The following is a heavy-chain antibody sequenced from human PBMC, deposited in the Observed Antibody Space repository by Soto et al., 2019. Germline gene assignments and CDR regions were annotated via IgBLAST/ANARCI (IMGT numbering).Heavy chain of an antibody. D-gene: IGHD3-9*01. CDR3: ARVGERWQYFDWFYYFDS. V-gene: IGHV4-59*11. CDR1: GGSIGRRY. J-gene: IGHJ4*02. Sequence: SETLSLPCTVSGGSIGRRYWGWTRQPPGKGLEWIGYVYYSGSSTSNPSLKSRVTMSADTSKNQLSLKVRSGTAADTAVYYCARVGERWQYFDWFYYFDSWGQGALVTVSS. CDR2: VYYSGSS.